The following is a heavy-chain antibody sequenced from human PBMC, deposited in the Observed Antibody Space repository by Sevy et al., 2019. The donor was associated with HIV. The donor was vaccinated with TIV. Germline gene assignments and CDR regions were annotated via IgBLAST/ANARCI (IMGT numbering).Heavy chain of an antibody. CDR1: GYTFSGYD. D-gene: IGHD3-22*01. V-gene: IGHV1-8*01. Sequence: ASVKVSCKASGYTFSGYDINWVRLSTGQGLEWMGWMNPNSGNTGYAQKFQGRVTMTRNTSISTAYMELSSLRSEDRAVYYCAREARGYYSYDHYGLDVWGQGTTVTVSS. CDR3: AREARGYYSYDHYGLDV. J-gene: IGHJ6*02. CDR2: MNPNSGNT.